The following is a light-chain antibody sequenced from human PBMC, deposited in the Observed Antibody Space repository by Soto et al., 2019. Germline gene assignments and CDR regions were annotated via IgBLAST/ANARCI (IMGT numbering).Light chain of an antibody. Sequence: FMLTQPHSVSESPGKTVTITCTRSSGSIATNYVQWYQQRPGSAPTTVIYENDQRPSGVPDRFSGSIDSSSNSASLSNSGLKTEDEADYHCQSYQNINHAVVFGGGTKLTVL. CDR3: QSYQNINHAVV. V-gene: IGLV6-57*03. J-gene: IGLJ2*01. CDR1: SGSIATNY. CDR2: END.